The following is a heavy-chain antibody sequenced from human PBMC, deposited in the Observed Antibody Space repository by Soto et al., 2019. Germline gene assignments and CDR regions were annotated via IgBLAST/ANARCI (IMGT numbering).Heavy chain of an antibody. CDR1: GYTFTSYG. V-gene: IGHV1-18*01. CDR3: AYLCGYSEGQAYNYYGMDD. Sequence: ASVKVSCKASGYTFTSYGISWVRQAPRQGLEWMGWISAYNGNTNYAQKLQGRVTMTTDTSTSTAYMELRSLRSDDTAVYYCAYLCGYSEGQAYNYYGMDDWGQGATVTVSS. J-gene: IGHJ6*02. CDR2: ISAYNGNT. D-gene: IGHD5-18*01.